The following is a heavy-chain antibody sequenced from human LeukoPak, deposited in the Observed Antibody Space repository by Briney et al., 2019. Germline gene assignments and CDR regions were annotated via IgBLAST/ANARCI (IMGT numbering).Heavy chain of an antibody. D-gene: IGHD3-22*01. Sequence: SETLSLTCTVSGGSIINYYWSWIRQPPGKGLEWIGYIYYSGGTNYNPSLKSRVTISVDTSKNQFSLKLSSVTAADTAVYYCVRAGWRYYDSSGVRGHYYMDVWGKGTTVTVSS. CDR3: VRAGWRYYDSSGVRGHYYMDV. CDR2: IYYSGGT. CDR1: GGSIINYY. V-gene: IGHV4-59*01. J-gene: IGHJ6*03.